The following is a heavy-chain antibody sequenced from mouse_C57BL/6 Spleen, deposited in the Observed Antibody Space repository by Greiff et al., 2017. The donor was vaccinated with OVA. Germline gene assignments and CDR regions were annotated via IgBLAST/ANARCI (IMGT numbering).Heavy chain of an antibody. Sequence: EVQVVESGGDLVKPGGSLKLSCAASGFTFSSYGMSWVRQTPDKRLEWVATISSGGSYTYYPDSVKGRFTISRDNAKNTLYLQMSSLKSEDTAMYYCARHGQGTEGGFDYWGQGTTLTVSS. CDR1: GFTFSSYG. CDR3: ARHGQGTEGGFDY. J-gene: IGHJ2*01. CDR2: ISSGGSYT. V-gene: IGHV5-6*01. D-gene: IGHD3-3*01.